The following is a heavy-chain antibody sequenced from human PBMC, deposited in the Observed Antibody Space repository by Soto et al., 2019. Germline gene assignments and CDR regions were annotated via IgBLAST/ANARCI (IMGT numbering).Heavy chain of an antibody. Sequence: SETLSLTCTVSGGSISSYYWSWIRQPPGKGLEWIGYIYYSGSTNYNPSHKSRVTISVDTSKNQFSLKLSSVTAADTVVYYCARVDNWNYEYAFDIWGQGTMVTVSS. CDR1: GGSISSYY. D-gene: IGHD1-7*01. CDR3: ARVDNWNYEYAFDI. V-gene: IGHV4-59*08. CDR2: IYYSGST. J-gene: IGHJ3*02.